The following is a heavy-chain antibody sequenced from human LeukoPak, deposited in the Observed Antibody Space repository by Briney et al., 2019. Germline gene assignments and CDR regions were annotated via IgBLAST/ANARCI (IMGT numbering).Heavy chain of an antibody. CDR2: ISSSGSTI. Sequence: PGGSLRLSCAASGFTFSSYEVNWVRHAPGKGLEWVSYISSSGSTIYYADSVKGRFTISRDNAKNSLYLQMNSLRAEDTAVYYCAELGITMIGGVWGKGTTVTISS. CDR3: AELGITMIGGV. V-gene: IGHV3-48*03. D-gene: IGHD3-10*02. J-gene: IGHJ6*04. CDR1: GFTFSSYE.